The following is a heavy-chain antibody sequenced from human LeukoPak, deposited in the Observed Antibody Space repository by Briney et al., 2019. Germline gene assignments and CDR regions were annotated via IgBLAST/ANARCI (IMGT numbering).Heavy chain of an antibody. CDR3: AKGKGVLLWFGDFDY. D-gene: IGHD3-10*01. V-gene: IGHV3-30*02. CDR2: IRSDGSNK. Sequence: GGSLRLSCAGSGFSFSSYGMHWVRQAPGKGLEWMAFIRSDGSNKYYADSVKGRFTISRDNSKNTLYLQMNSLRAEDTAVYYCAKGKGVLLWFGDFDYWGQGTLVTVSS. J-gene: IGHJ4*02. CDR1: GFSFSSYG.